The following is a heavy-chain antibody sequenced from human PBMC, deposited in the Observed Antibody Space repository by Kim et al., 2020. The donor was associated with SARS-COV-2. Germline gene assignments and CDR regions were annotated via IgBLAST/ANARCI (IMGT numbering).Heavy chain of an antibody. Sequence: SGPTLVNPTQTLTLTCTFSGFSLNTIGVGVGWIRQPPGKAPEWLALIYWDDVKRYSPALKSRLTITKDTSKNQVVLTMTNMDSVDTSTYYCARRRKSETFYSDCSNWFDPWGQGTLVTVSS. D-gene: IGHD2-21*02. CDR2: IYWDDVK. CDR1: GFSLNTIGVG. CDR3: ARRRKSETFYSDCSNWFDP. V-gene: IGHV2-5*02. J-gene: IGHJ5*02.